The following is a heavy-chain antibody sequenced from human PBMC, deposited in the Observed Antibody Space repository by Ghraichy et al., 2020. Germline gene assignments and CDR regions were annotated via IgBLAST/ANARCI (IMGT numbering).Heavy chain of an antibody. D-gene: IGHD2-2*01. J-gene: IGHJ4*02. Sequence: GGSLRLSCAASGFSFSSYDMDWVRQAPEKGLEWVSYISSTGSTIFSAASLKGRFTISRDNAKNSLYLQMNGLRAEDTAAYYCARRECSSTSCLFDYWGQGTLVTVSS. CDR2: ISSTGSTI. CDR3: ARRECSSTSCLFDY. CDR1: GFSFSSYD. V-gene: IGHV3-48*03.